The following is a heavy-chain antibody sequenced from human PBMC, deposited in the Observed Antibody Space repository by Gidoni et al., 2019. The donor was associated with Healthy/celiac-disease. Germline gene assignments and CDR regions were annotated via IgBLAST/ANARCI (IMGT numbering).Heavy chain of an antibody. J-gene: IGHJ6*02. CDR2: ISYDGSNK. V-gene: IGHV3-30*18. CDR3: AKGRPLTPRIYGMDV. D-gene: IGHD3-9*01. Sequence: QVQLVESGGGVVQPGRSLRLSCAASGFPFSSYGMHWVRQAPGKGLEWVAVISYDGSNKYYADSVKGRFTISRDNSKNTLYLQMNSLRAEDTAVYYCAKGRPLTPRIYGMDVWGQGTTVTVSS. CDR1: GFPFSSYG.